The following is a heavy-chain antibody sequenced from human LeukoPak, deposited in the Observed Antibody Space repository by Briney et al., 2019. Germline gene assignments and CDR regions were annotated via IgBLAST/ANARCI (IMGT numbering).Heavy chain of an antibody. CDR1: GFTFSNNW. V-gene: IGHV3-7*04. Sequence: PGGSLRLSCAVSGFTFSNNWVTWVRQAPGKGLEWVANINQNGGEKYYVDSVKGRLTISRDNSKNTLYLQMNSLRAEDTAVYYCARGDYYMDVWGKGTTVTVSS. CDR2: INQNGGEK. J-gene: IGHJ6*03. CDR3: ARGDYYMDV.